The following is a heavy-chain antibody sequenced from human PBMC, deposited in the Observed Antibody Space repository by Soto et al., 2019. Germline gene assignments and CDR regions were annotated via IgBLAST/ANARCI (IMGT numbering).Heavy chain of an antibody. D-gene: IGHD3-16*01. Sequence: EVQLVESGGGLVKPGGSLRLSCAASGFNLSNHDMNWVRQRPGKGLEWVSSLSSGGSYIFYADSLRGRFTISRDSAKNLLYLHINSLRGEDTAVYYCARDAALGGKPLYGMDVWGQGNTVTVSS. CDR3: ARDAALGGKPLYGMDV. J-gene: IGHJ6*02. V-gene: IGHV3-21*02. CDR1: GFNLSNHD. CDR2: LSSGGSYI.